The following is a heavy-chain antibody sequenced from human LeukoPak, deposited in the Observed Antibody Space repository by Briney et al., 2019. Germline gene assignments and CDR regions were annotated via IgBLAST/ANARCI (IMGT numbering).Heavy chain of an antibody. J-gene: IGHJ5*02. V-gene: IGHV4-39*07. CDR2: ISYSGST. CDR3: ARDRANNWFDP. CDR1: GGSISSSSYY. Sequence: PSETLSLTCTVSGGSISSSSYYWGWIRQPPGKGLEWIGSISYSGSTYYNPSLKSRVTISVDTSKKQFSLKLSSVTAADTAVYYCARDRANNWFDPWGQGTLVTVSS.